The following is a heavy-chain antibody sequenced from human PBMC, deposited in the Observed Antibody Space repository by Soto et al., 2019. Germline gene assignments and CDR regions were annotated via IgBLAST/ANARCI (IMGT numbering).Heavy chain of an antibody. J-gene: IGHJ5*02. D-gene: IGHD6-13*01. CDR2: IYYSGST. CDR1: GGSISSYY. CDR3: ERAQAPLYSSRWYVFDP. V-gene: IGHV4-59*08. Sequence: QVQLQESGPGLVKPSETLSLTCTVSGGSISSYYWSWIRQPPGKGLEWIGYIYYSGSTNYNPSIKRRVTRSEDTSKNQFSLKLSSVTTADTAVYYRERAQAPLYSSRWYVFDPWGQGTLVTVSS.